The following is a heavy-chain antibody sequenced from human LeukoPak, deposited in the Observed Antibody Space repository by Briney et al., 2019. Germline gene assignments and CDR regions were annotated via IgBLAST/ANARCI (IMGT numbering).Heavy chain of an antibody. Sequence: ASVKVSCKASGSTFTSSNMHWVGQAPGQGLEWMGIINPSVGSTSYAQKFQGRVTMTRDTSTSTVYMELSSLRSDDTAVYYCARVHLPQDIGLMVYAIDYYGMDVWGQGTTVTVSS. CDR2: INPSVGST. D-gene: IGHD2-8*01. CDR1: GSTFTSSN. J-gene: IGHJ6*02. CDR3: ARVHLPQDIGLMVYAIDYYGMDV. V-gene: IGHV1-46*01.